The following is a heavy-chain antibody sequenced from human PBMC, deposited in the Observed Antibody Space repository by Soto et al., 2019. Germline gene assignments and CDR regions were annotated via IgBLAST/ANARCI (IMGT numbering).Heavy chain of an antibody. J-gene: IGHJ6*02. V-gene: IGHV3-43*01. CDR2: ISWDGGST. CDR3: AKDMLQAVAGANYYYYGMGV. Sequence: GSLRLSCAASGFTFDDYTMHWVRQAPGKGLEWVSLISWDGGSTYYADSVKGRFTISRDNSKNSLYLQMNSLRTEDTALYYCAKDMLQAVAGANYYYYGMGVWGQGTTVTVSS. CDR1: GFTFDDYT. D-gene: IGHD6-19*01.